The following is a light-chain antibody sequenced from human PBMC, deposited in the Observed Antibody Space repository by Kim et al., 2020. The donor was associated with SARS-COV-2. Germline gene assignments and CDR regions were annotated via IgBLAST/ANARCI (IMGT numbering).Light chain of an antibody. V-gene: IGKV3-20*01. CDR3: QQYGRTPIT. Sequence: SPGERATLSCTASQSVSGSYFSWYQQKPGQAPRLLIFDASCRATGIPDRFSGSGSGTDFTLTISRLEPEDFAVYYCQQYGRTPITSGQGTRMEIK. CDR2: DAS. J-gene: IGKJ5*01. CDR1: QSVSGSY.